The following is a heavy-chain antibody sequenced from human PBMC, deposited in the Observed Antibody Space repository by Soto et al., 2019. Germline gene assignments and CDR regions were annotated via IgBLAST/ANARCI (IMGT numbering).Heavy chain of an antibody. V-gene: IGHV4-61*01. Sequence: ETLSLTCTVSGGSVSSGSYYWTWIRQPPGKGLEWIGYIYYSGSTNYNPSLKSRVTISVDTSKDQFSLKLSSVTAADTAVYYCARARTLYGDFDYWGQGTLVTVSS. J-gene: IGHJ4*02. CDR1: GGSVSSGSYY. D-gene: IGHD4-17*01. CDR3: ARARTLYGDFDY. CDR2: IYYSGST.